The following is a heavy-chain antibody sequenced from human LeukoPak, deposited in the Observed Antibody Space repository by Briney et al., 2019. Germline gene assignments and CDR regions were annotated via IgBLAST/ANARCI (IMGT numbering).Heavy chain of an antibody. J-gene: IGHJ4*02. D-gene: IGHD3-10*01. V-gene: IGHV4-34*01. Sequence: SETLSLTCAVYGGSFSGYYWSWIRHPPGKGLEWIGEINHSGSTNYNPSLKSRITISVDTSKNQFSLKLSSVTAADTAVYYCATYYHGSGSYYKGDYWGQGTLVTVSS. CDR1: GGSFSGYY. CDR3: ATYYHGSGSYYKGDY. CDR2: INHSGST.